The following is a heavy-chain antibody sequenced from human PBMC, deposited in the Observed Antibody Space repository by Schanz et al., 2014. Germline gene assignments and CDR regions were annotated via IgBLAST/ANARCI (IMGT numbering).Heavy chain of an antibody. CDR3: ARDEGRDGYNLAFDV. D-gene: IGHD2-21*01. CDR2: LYINAGST. J-gene: IGHJ3*01. V-gene: IGHV3-53*01. Sequence: EVQLVESGGGLIQPGGSLRLSCAVSGFSVSTNYMSWARQAPGKGLEWISSLYINAGSTRYADSVKGRFFISRDSSKNTLFLQMNSLRADDMAIYFCARDEGRDGYNLAFDVWGQGTLVTVSS. CDR1: GFSVSTNY.